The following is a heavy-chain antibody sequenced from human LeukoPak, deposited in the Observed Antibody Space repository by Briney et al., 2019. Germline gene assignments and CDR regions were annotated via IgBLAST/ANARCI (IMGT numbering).Heavy chain of an antibody. J-gene: IGHJ6*02. Sequence: SETLSLTCTDSGGSLRSYYWSWIRQPPGKGLAWIGYIYYSGSTNYNPSLTSRVTISVDTSKNQFSLKLSSVTAGDAAVDYCAGLRIDGSGSPPYWYYGMDVWGQGTTVTVSS. D-gene: IGHD3-10*01. CDR2: IYYSGST. CDR1: GGSLRSYY. V-gene: IGHV4-59*01. CDR3: AGLRIDGSGSPPYWYYGMDV.